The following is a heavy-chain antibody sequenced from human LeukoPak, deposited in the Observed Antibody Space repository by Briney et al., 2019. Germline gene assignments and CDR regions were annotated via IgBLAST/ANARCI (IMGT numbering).Heavy chain of an antibody. Sequence: SETLSLTCAVHGYSLTNHYWIWIRQPPGKGLEWIGEINHSGSTNYNPSLKSRVTISVDTSKNQFSLKLSSVTAADTAVYYCARGRWQQLPPLYYYYYYMDVWGKGTTVTVSS. D-gene: IGHD6-13*01. CDR1: GYSLTNHY. CDR3: ARGRWQQLPPLYYYYYYMDV. J-gene: IGHJ6*03. V-gene: IGHV4-34*01. CDR2: INHSGST.